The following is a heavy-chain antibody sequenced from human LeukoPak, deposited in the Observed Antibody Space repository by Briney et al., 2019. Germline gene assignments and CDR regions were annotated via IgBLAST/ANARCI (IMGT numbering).Heavy chain of an antibody. J-gene: IGHJ3*02. CDR2: INHSGST. D-gene: IGHD6-6*01. V-gene: IGHV4-4*02. Sequence: PSETLSLTCAVSGGSILSTNWWSWVRQPPGKGLEWIGEINHSGSTNYNPSLKSRVTISVDTSKNQFSLKLSSVTAADTAVYYCARKQLVHAFDIWGQGTMVTVSS. CDR3: ARKQLVHAFDI. CDR1: GGSILSTNW.